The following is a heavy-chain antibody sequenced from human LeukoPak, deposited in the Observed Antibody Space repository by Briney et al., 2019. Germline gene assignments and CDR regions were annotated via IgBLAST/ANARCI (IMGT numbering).Heavy chain of an antibody. J-gene: IGHJ4*02. V-gene: IGHV3-21*01. CDR3: ARSPTPYRGDLGY. Sequence: PRGSLRLSCVASGFTLSSYSMNWVRQAPGKGLEWVSAISSSSSYMYYADSVKGRFTISRDNAKNSLYLQMHSLRAEDTAVYYCARSPTPYRGDLGYWGQGTLVTVSS. D-gene: IGHD4-23*01. CDR1: GFTLSSYS. CDR2: ISSSSSYM.